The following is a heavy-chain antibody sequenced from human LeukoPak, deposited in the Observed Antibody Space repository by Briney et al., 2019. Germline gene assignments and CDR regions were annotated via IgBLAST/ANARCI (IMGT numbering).Heavy chain of an antibody. D-gene: IGHD3-10*01. CDR3: AILSAQVLLWFGH. V-gene: IGHV3-21*01. CDR2: ISGSSSFI. Sequence: GGSLRLSCAASGFTFSRYSINWVRQAPGKGLEWVSSISGSSSFIYCADSVKGRFTISRDNAKNSLYLQMNSLRAEDTAVYYCAILSAQVLLWFGHWGQGTLVTVSS. CDR1: GFTFSRYS. J-gene: IGHJ4*02.